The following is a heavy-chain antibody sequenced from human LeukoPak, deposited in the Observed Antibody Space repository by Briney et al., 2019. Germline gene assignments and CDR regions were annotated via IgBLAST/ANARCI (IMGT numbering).Heavy chain of an antibody. CDR2: INSGSSDI. CDR3: ARDTYEPLPIDF. V-gene: IGHV3-21*05. J-gene: IGHJ4*02. D-gene: IGHD2-15*01. Sequence: PGGSLRLSCAASGFSFSRYAMNWVRQAPGKGLEWVSYINSGSSDILYADSVRGRFTISRDNAKNSLYLQMNSLRAEDTGVYYCARDTYEPLPIDFWGQGTLVTVSS. CDR1: GFSFSRYA.